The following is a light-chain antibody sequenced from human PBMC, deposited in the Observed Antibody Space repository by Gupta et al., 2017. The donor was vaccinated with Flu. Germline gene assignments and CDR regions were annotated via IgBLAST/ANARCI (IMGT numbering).Light chain of an antibody. CDR3: QVWDDHNNSG. Sequence: SYVLTQPPSVSVAPGQTARITCGGNNIASKTVHWYQQKAGQAPVLVVYDDYNRHLGIPERVSGSNSGNTATLISTRVEAGDEADCYCQVWDDHNNSGFGGGPKLTVI. CDR1: NIASKT. CDR2: DDY. J-gene: IGLJ2*01. V-gene: IGLV3-21*02.